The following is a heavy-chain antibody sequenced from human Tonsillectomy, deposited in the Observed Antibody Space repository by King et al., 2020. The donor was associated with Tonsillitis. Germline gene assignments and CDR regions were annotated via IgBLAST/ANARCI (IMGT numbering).Heavy chain of an antibody. V-gene: IGHV3-30*18. CDR1: GFTFSTYG. CDR2: ISYDGTYK. J-gene: IGHJ6*02. CDR3: AKSDTAMVPYYYGMDV. Sequence: QLVESGGGVVQPGRSLRLSCAASGFTFSTYGMHWVRQAPGKGLEWVALISYDGTYKFYADSVKGRFTISRDTSKNTLSLQMNSLRAEDTAVYYCAKSDTAMVPYYYGMDVWGQGTTVTVSS. D-gene: IGHD5-18*01.